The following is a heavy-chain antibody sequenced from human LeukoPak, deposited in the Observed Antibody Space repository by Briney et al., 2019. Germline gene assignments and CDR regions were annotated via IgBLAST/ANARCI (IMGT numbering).Heavy chain of an antibody. Sequence: GGSLRLSCAASGSTFSSYAMSWVRQAPGKGLEWVSAISGSGGSTYYADSVKGRFTISRDNSKNTLYLQMNSLRAEDTAVYYCAKDIPTYYYDSSAPSDAFDIWGQGTMVTVSS. CDR1: GSTFSSYA. J-gene: IGHJ3*02. D-gene: IGHD3-22*01. V-gene: IGHV3-23*01. CDR2: ISGSGGST. CDR3: AKDIPTYYYDSSAPSDAFDI.